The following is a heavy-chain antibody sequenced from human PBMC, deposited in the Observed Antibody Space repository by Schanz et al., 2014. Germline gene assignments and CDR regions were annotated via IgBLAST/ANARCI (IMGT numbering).Heavy chain of an antibody. V-gene: IGHV3-66*01. CDR3: ARDPGGTKTHGL. CDR1: GFTVSNNY. Sequence: EVQLVESGGGLVQPGGSLRLSCAASGFTVSNNYMSWVRQAPGKGLECVSIIYSDGSTYYVDSVKGRFIISRDNSKNTVYLQMNSLSAADTAVYYCARDPGGTKTHGLWGQGTLVTVSS. J-gene: IGHJ4*02. CDR2: IYSDGST. D-gene: IGHD2-15*01.